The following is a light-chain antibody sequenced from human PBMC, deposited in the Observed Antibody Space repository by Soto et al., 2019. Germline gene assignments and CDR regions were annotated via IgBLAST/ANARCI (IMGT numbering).Light chain of an antibody. J-gene: IGKJ5*01. CDR3: QQREHWPPIT. CDR2: DTS. V-gene: IGKV3-11*01. CDR1: QSVNRY. Sequence: EVVLTQSPATLSLSPGERATLSCRASQSVNRYLAWYQQKPCQAPRLLIYDTSNRATGIPARFSGSGSGTDFTLTISSLEPEDFAVYYCQQREHWPPITFGQGTRLEIK.